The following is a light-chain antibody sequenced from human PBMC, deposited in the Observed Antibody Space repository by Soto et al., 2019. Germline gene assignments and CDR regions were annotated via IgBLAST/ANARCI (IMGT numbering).Light chain of an antibody. CDR3: QQYSSLWT. CDR1: QSVSSY. Sequence: EIVLTQSPATLSLSKGERATLSCRAIQSVSSYLAWYQKKPGQAPRLLIYGASSRATVIPDRFSGRGSGTVFTLSISRLEPEDFAVYYCQQYSSLWTFGQGTKVDI. V-gene: IGKV3-20*01. J-gene: IGKJ1*01. CDR2: GAS.